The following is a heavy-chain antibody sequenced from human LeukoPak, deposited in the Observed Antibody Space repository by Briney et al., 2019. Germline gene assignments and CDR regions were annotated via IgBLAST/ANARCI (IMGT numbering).Heavy chain of an antibody. Sequence: SETLSLTCAVYGGSFSGYYWSWIRQPPGKGLEWIGEINHSGSTNYNPSLKSRVTISVDASKNQFSLKLSSVTAADTAVYYCARGRPRADYFDYWGQGTLVTVSS. D-gene: IGHD6-25*01. J-gene: IGHJ4*02. CDR1: GGSFSGYY. CDR3: ARGRPRADYFDY. CDR2: INHSGST. V-gene: IGHV4-34*01.